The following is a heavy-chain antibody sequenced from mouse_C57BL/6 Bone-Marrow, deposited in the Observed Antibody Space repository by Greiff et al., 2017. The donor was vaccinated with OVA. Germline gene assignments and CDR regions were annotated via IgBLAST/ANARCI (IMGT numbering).Heavy chain of an antibody. Sequence: DVQLQESGGDLVKPGGSLKLSCAASGFTFSSYGMSWVRQTPDKRLEWVATISSGGSYTYYPDSVKGRFTISRDNAKNTLYLQMSSLKSEDTAMYYCARHNYGSSGWYFDFWGTGTTVTVSS. CDR3: ARHNYGSSGWYFDF. CDR1: GFTFSSYG. D-gene: IGHD1-1*01. CDR2: ISSGGSYT. V-gene: IGHV5-6*01. J-gene: IGHJ1*03.